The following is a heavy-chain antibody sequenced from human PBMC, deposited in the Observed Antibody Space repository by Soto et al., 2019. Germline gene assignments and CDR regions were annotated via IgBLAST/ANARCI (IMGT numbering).Heavy chain of an antibody. CDR1: GFTFSSYA. D-gene: IGHD2-21*02. Sequence: GSLRLSCAASGFTFSSYAMHWVRQAPGKGLEWVAVISYDGSNKYYADSVKGRFTISRDNSKNTLYLQMNSLRAEDTAVYYCAGDGPSGGLLDYYYGMDVWGQGTTVTVSS. CDR2: ISYDGSNK. CDR3: AGDGPSGGLLDYYYGMDV. V-gene: IGHV3-30-3*01. J-gene: IGHJ6*02.